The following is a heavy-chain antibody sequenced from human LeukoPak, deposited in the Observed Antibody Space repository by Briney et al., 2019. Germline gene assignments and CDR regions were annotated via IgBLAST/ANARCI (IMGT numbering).Heavy chain of an antibody. CDR1: GYTFTGYY. CDR2: INPNSGGT. J-gene: IGHJ4*02. V-gene: IGHV1-2*02. Sequence: ASVKVSCKTSGYTFTGYYMHWVRQAPGQGLEWMGWINPNSGGTNYAQKFQGRVTMTRDTSISTAYMELSRLRSDDTAVYYCAREQGSGSYLFDYWGQGTLVTVSS. D-gene: IGHD1-26*01. CDR3: AREQGSGSYLFDY.